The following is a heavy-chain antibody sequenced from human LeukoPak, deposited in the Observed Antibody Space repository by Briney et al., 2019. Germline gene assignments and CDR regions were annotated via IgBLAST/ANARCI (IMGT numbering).Heavy chain of an antibody. Sequence: ASVKVSCTASGYTFTSYDITWVRQAPGQGLEWMGIINPSGGSTSYAQKFQGRVTMTRDTSTSTVYMELSSLRSEDTAVYYCARAGGSYYGSFDYWGQGTLVTVSS. CDR2: INPSGGST. J-gene: IGHJ4*02. D-gene: IGHD1-26*01. CDR1: GYTFTSYD. CDR3: ARAGGSYYGSFDY. V-gene: IGHV1-46*03.